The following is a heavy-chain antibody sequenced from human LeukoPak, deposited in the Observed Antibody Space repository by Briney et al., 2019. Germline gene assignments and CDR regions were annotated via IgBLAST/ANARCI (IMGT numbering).Heavy chain of an antibody. CDR2: IIPIFGTA. CDR1: GGTFSSYA. CDR3: ARDSGWFRFDY. V-gene: IGHV1-69*13. J-gene: IGHJ4*02. Sequence: SVTVSCKASGGTFSSYAISWVRQAPGQGLEWMGGIIPIFGTANYAQKFQGRVTITADESTSTAYMELSSLRAEDTAMYYCARDSGWFRFDYWGQGTLVTVSS. D-gene: IGHD6-13*01.